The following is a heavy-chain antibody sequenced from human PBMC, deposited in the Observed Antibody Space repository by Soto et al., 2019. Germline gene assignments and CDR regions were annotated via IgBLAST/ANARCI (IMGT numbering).Heavy chain of an antibody. V-gene: IGHV3-30*18. CDR2: ISYDGSNK. D-gene: IGHD6-19*01. CDR1: GFTFSSYG. J-gene: IGHJ4*02. CDR3: AKDPQEWWLVRGIYYFDY. Sequence: SGGSLRLSCAASGFTFSSYGMHWVRQAPGKGLEWVAVISYDGSNKYYADSVKGRFTISRDNSKNTLYLQMNSLRAEDTAVYYCAKDPQEWWLVRGIYYFDYWGQGTLVTVSS.